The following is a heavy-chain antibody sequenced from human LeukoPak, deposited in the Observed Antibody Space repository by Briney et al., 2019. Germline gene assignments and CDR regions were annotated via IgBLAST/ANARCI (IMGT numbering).Heavy chain of an antibody. CDR2: IYYSGST. J-gene: IGHJ6*02. V-gene: IGHV4-59*01. CDR3: ARDNMVRGVIIRDYYYYGMDV. D-gene: IGHD3-10*01. CDR1: GGSISSYY. Sequence: PSETLPLTCTVSGGSISSYYWSWIRQPPGKGLEWIGYIYYSGSTNYNPSLKSRVTISVDTSKNQFSLKLSSVTAADTAVYYCARDNMVRGVIIRDYYYYGMDVWGQGTTVTVSS.